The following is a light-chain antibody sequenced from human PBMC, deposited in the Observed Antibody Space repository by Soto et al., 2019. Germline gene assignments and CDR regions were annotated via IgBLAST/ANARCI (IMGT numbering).Light chain of an antibody. CDR2: KAS. Sequence: DIQLTQSPFTLSGSVGERVTLTCLASQTISSWLAWYQQKPGKAPKLLIYKASSLESGVPSRFSGSGSGTEFTLTISSLQPDDFATYYCQRYNSYSPWTFGQGTKVDI. V-gene: IGKV1-5*03. CDR1: QTISSW. J-gene: IGKJ1*01. CDR3: QRYNSYSPWT.